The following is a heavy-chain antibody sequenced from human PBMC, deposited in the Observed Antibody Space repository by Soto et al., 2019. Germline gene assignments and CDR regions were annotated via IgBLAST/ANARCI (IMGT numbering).Heavy chain of an antibody. CDR2: ISGSGGST. D-gene: IGHD4-4*01. Sequence: AGGSLRLSCAASGFTFSSYAMSWVRQAPGKGLEWVSAISGSGGSTYYADSVKGRFTISRDNSKNTLYLQMNSLRAEDTAVYYCAKDPHTVTTIGTLFDYWGQGTLVTVSS. CDR1: GFTFSSYA. CDR3: AKDPHTVTTIGTLFDY. V-gene: IGHV3-23*01. J-gene: IGHJ4*02.